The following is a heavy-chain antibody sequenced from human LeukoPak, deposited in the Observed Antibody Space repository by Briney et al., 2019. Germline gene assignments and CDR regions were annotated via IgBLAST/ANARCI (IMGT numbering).Heavy chain of an antibody. CDR3: ATDQGQRVPAARFFPWFDP. V-gene: IGHV1-24*01. J-gene: IGHJ5*02. CDR1: GYTLTELS. D-gene: IGHD2-2*01. CDR2: FDPEDGET. Sequence: GASVKVSCKVSGYTLTELSMHWVRQAPGKGLEWMGGFDPEDGETIYAQKFQGRVTMTEDTSTDTAYMELSSLRSEDTAVYYCATDQGQRVPAARFFPWFDPWGQGTLVTVSS.